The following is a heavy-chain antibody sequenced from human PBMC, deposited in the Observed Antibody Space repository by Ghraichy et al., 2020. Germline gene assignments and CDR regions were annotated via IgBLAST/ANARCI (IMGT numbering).Heavy chain of an antibody. CDR2: ISYDGSNK. CDR3: AKDATRWLVLGGDAFDI. CDR1: GFTFSSYG. Sequence: GGSLRLSCAASGFTFSSYGMHWVRQAPGKGLEWVAVISYDGSNKYYADSVKGRFTISRDNSKNTLYLQMNSLRAEDTAVYYCAKDATRWLVLGGDAFDIWGQGTMVTVSS. J-gene: IGHJ3*02. V-gene: IGHV3-30*18. D-gene: IGHD6-19*01.